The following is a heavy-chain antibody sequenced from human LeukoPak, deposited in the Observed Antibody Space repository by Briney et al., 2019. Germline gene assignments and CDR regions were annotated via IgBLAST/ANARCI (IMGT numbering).Heavy chain of an antibody. V-gene: IGHV4-59*01. CDR3: ARDGPPGAFDI. CDR2: IYYSGST. CDR1: GGSISSYY. J-gene: IGHJ3*02. Sequence: SETLSLTCTVSGGSISSYYWSWIRQPPGKGLEWIGYIYYSGSTNYNPSLKSRVTISVDTSKNQFSLKLSSVTAADTAVYYCARDGPPGAFDIWGQGTMVTVSS.